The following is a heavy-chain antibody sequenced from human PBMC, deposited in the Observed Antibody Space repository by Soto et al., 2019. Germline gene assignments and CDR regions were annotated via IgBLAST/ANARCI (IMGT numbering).Heavy chain of an antibody. Sequence: SQTLSLTFAISGDSVSSNSSAWNCISQSPSRGLEWLGRTYYRSKWYNDYAVSVKSRITINPDTSKNQFPLQLNSVTPEDTAVYYCARDYYDSSGYYYEYYFDYWGQGTLVTVSS. J-gene: IGHJ4*02. V-gene: IGHV6-1*01. CDR2: TYYRSKWYN. D-gene: IGHD3-22*01. CDR1: GDSVSSNSSA. CDR3: ARDYYDSSGYYYEYYFDY.